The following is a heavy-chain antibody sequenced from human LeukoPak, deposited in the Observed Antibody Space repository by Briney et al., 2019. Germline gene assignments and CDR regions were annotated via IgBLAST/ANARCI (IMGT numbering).Heavy chain of an antibody. CDR3: ARRGPVLDY. D-gene: IGHD3-10*01. J-gene: IGHJ4*02. Sequence: GGSLRLSCAASGFIFNNYGMHWVRQAPGKGLEWVSYISSSSSTIYYADSVKGRFTISRDNAKNSLYLQTNSLRDEDTAVYYCARRGPVLDYWGQGTLVTVSS. CDR2: ISSSSSTI. V-gene: IGHV3-48*02. CDR1: GFIFNNYG.